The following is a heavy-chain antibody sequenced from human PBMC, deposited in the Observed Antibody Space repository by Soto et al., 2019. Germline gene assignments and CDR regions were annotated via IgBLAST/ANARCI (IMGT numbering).Heavy chain of an antibody. D-gene: IGHD4-17*01. J-gene: IGHJ5*02. CDR1: GGSISSGDYY. Sequence: SETLSLTCTVSGGSISSGDYYWSWIRQPPGKGLEWIGYIYYSGSTYYNPSLKSRVTISVDTAKNQFSLKLSSVTAADTAVYYCARASTVTTRGSRNNWFDPWGQGTLVTVSS. V-gene: IGHV4-30-4*01. CDR3: ARASTVTTRGSRNNWFDP. CDR2: IYYSGST.